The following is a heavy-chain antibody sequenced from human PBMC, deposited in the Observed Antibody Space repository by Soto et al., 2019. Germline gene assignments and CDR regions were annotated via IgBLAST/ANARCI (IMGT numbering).Heavy chain of an antibody. CDR2: ISGSGDTT. J-gene: IGHJ4*02. Sequence: VVSLRLSCAASGFTFSTYAMSWVRQAPGKGLEWVSGISGSGDTTNYADSVKGRFTISRDNSKNTLYLQMNSLRAEDTAVYYWAKDLYGSGNYSFDDWGQGTLVT. CDR3: AKDLYGSGNYSFDD. CDR1: GFTFSTYA. D-gene: IGHD3-10*01. V-gene: IGHV3-23*01.